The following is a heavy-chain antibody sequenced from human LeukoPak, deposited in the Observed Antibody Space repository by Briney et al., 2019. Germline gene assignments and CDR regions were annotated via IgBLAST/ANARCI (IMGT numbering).Heavy chain of an antibody. V-gene: IGHV3-21*01. J-gene: IGHJ4*02. CDR1: GFTFSSYS. D-gene: IGHD3-10*01. CDR2: ISSSSSYI. CDR3: ASLINYGSGSRSDY. Sequence: GGSLRLSCAASGFTFSSYSMNWVRQAPGKGLEWVSSISSSSSYIYYADSVKGRFTISRDNAKNSLYLQMNSLRAEDTAVYYCASLINYGSGSRSDYWGQGTLVTVSS.